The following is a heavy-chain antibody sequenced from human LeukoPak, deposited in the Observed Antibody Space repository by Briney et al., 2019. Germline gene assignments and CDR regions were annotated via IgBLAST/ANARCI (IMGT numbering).Heavy chain of an antibody. V-gene: IGHV3-53*01. Sequence: SGGSLRLSCAASGFTVSSNYMSWVRQAPGKGLEWVSVFYSGGSTYYADSVKGRFTISRDNSKNTVYLQMNSLRAEDTAVYYCARSEVGYAVLDFWGQGTLVTVSS. CDR2: FYSGGST. CDR3: ARSEVGYAVLDF. D-gene: IGHD1-26*01. J-gene: IGHJ4*02. CDR1: GFTVSSNY.